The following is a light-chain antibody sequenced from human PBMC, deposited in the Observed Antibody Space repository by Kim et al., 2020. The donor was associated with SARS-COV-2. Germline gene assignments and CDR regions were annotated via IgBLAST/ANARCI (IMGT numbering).Light chain of an antibody. CDR2: DVS. CDR3: SSYTTSSTLGV. CDR1: SSDVGGYNY. V-gene: IGLV2-14*01. Sequence: QSALTQPASVSGSPGQSITISCTGTSSDVGGYNYVSWYQQHPGKAPKLMIYDVSKRPSGVSTRFSGSKSGNTASLTISGLQAEDEADYYCSSYTTSSTLGVFGGGTQLTVL. J-gene: IGLJ3*02.